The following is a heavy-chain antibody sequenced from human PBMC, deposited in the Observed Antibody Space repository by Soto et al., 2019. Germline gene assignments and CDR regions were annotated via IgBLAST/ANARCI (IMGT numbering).Heavy chain of an antibody. V-gene: IGHV1-18*04. CDR2: FSVYNGNT. J-gene: IGHJ4*02. CDR1: GYTFTGYY. D-gene: IGHD1-26*01. Sequence: ASVKVSCKASGYTFTGYYMHWVRQAPGQGLEWMGWFSVYNGNTQYAPKFQGRVTLTTDTSTSTAYMELRSLTSDDTGIYYCARGYGGSYFPDFWGQGTLVTVS. CDR3: ARGYGGSYFPDF.